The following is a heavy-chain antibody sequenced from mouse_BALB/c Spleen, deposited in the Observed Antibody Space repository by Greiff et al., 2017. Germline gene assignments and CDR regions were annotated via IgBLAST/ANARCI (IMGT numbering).Heavy chain of an antibody. D-gene: IGHD1-1*01. J-gene: IGHJ1*01. CDR1: GFTFSSYA. CDR2: ISSGGST. Sequence: EVMLVESGGGLVKPGGSLKLSCAASGFTFSSYAMSWVRQTPEKRLEWVASISSGGSTYYPDSVKGRFTISRDNARNILYLQMSSLRSEDTAMYYCARDYYYGSSYWYFDVWGAGTTVTVSS. V-gene: IGHV5-6-5*01. CDR3: ARDYYYGSSYWYFDV.